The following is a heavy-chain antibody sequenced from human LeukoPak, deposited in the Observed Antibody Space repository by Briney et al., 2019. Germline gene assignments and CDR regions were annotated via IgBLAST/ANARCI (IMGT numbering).Heavy chain of an antibody. CDR3: ARGAVYSSGWYDY. D-gene: IGHD6-19*01. V-gene: IGHV3-53*01. CDR2: IYSGGST. J-gene: IGHJ4*02. CDR1: GFTVSSNY. Sequence: PGGSLRLSCAASGFTVSSNYMSWVRQAPGKGLEWVSVIYSGGSTYYADSVKGRFTISRDNSKNTLYLQMNSLRAEDTAVYYCARGAVYSSGWYDYWGQGTLVTVSS.